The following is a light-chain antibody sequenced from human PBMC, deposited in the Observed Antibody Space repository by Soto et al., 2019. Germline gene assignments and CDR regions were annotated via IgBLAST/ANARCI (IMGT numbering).Light chain of an antibody. Sequence: DVVMTQSPLSLPVTLGQPASISCKSTQGLVYSDGNIYLNWFHQRPGQSPRRLIHKSSGRDPGVPDRFSGSGSGTDFTLEISRVEAEDVGIYYCMQGTHWPFTFGQGTKLEIK. CDR3: MQGTHWPFT. CDR2: KSS. CDR1: QGLVYSDGNIY. J-gene: IGKJ2*01. V-gene: IGKV2-30*01.